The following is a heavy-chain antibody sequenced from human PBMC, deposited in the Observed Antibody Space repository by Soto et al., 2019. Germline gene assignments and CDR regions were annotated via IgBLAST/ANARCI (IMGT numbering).Heavy chain of an antibody. CDR3: ARDDTMVRGAADY. CDR1: GFTFSSYA. Sequence: GGSLRLSCAASGFTFSSYAMHWVRQAPGKGLEWVAVISYDGSNKYYADSVKGRFTISRDNSNNTLYLQMNSLRAEDTAVYYCARDDTMVRGAADYWGQGTLVTVSS. CDR2: ISYDGSNK. J-gene: IGHJ4*02. D-gene: IGHD3-10*01. V-gene: IGHV3-30-3*01.